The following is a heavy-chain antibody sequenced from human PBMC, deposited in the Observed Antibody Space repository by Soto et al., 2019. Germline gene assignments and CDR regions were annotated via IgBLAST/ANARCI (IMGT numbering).Heavy chain of an antibody. CDR1: GYSFTSYW. Sequence: GESLKISCKGSGYSFTSYWIGWVRQMPGKGLEWMGIIYPGDSDTRYSPSFQGQVTISAAKSISTAYLQWSSLKASETAMYYCARHFNCSSTSCYEERGYYYYYMDVWGKGTTVTVSS. J-gene: IGHJ6*03. V-gene: IGHV5-51*01. D-gene: IGHD2-2*01. CDR3: ARHFNCSSTSCYEERGYYYYYMDV. CDR2: IYPGDSDT.